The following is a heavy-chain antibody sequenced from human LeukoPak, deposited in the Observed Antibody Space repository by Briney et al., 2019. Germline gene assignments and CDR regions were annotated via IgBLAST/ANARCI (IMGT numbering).Heavy chain of an antibody. CDR2: ISSSGSTI. CDR1: GFTFSDYY. V-gene: IGHV3-11*01. D-gene: IGHD3-10*01. Sequence: PGGSLRLSCAASGFTFSDYYMSWIRQAPGKGLEWASYISSSGSTIYYADSVKGRFTISRDNAENSLYLQMNSLRAEDTAVYYCASYDPLWGPVAALPITMVRGASADYYCMDVWGQGTTVTVSS. CDR3: ASYDPLWGPVAALPITMVRGASADYYCMDV. J-gene: IGHJ6*02.